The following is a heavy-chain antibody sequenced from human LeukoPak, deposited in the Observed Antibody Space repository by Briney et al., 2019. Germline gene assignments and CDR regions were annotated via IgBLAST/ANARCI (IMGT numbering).Heavy chain of an antibody. CDR3: ARVGCSSTSCSYSY. J-gene: IGHJ4*02. Sequence: SETLSLTCAAYGGSFSGYYWSWIRQPPGKGLEWIGEINHSGSTNYNPSLKSRVTISVDTSKNQFSLKLSSVTAADTAVNYCARVGCSSTSCSYSYWGQGTLVTVSS. CDR2: INHSGST. CDR1: GGSFSGYY. V-gene: IGHV4-34*01. D-gene: IGHD2-2*01.